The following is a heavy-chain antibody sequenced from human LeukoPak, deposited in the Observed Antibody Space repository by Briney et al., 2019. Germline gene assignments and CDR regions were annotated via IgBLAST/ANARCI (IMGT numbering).Heavy chain of an antibody. CDR1: GYTFTGYY. Sequence: GASVKVSCKASGYTFTGYYMHWVRQAPGQGLEWMGWINPNSGGTNYAQKLQGRVTMTRDTSISTAYMELSRLRSDDTAVYYCARIQERYCSSTSCLGPWGYWGQGTLVTVSS. CDR3: ARIQERYCSSTSCLGPWGY. D-gene: IGHD2-2*01. J-gene: IGHJ4*02. CDR2: INPNSGGT. V-gene: IGHV1-2*02.